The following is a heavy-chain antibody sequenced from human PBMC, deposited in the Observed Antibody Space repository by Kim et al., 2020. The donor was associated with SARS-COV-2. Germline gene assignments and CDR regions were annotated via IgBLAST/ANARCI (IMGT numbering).Heavy chain of an antibody. D-gene: IGHD2-15*01. J-gene: IGHJ5*02. CDR2: INAGNGNT. Sequence: APVKVSCKASGYTFTSYAMHWVRQAPGQRLEWMGWINAGNGNTKYSQKFQGRVTITRDTSASTAYMELSSLRSEDTAVYYCARWLKYCSGGSCYGYNWFDPWGQGTLVTVSS. V-gene: IGHV1-3*01. CDR1: GYTFTSYA. CDR3: ARWLKYCSGGSCYGYNWFDP.